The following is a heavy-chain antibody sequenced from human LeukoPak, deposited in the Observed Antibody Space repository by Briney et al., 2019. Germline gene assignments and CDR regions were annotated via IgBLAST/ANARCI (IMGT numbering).Heavy chain of an antibody. CDR1: GGSISSSSYY. CDR2: IYYSGST. CDR3: ARHRVPAADDAFDV. D-gene: IGHD2-2*01. Sequence: SETLPLTCTVSGGSISSSSYYWGWIRQPPGKGLEWIESIYYSGSTYYNPSLKSRVTISVDTSKNQFSLKLSSVTAADTAVYYCARHRVPAADDAFDVWGQGTMVTVSS. J-gene: IGHJ3*01. V-gene: IGHV4-39*01.